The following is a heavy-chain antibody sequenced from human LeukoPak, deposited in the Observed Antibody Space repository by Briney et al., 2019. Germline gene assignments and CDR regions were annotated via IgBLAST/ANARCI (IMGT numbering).Heavy chain of an antibody. CDR2: ISTYNGNT. CDR1: GYTFTSYG. V-gene: IGHV1-18*01. D-gene: IGHD6-13*01. J-gene: IGHJ4*02. CDR3: ARDLWGIAAAGTEYYFDY. Sequence: ASVKVSCKASGYTFTSYGISWVRQAPGQGLEWMGWISTYNGNTDYAQKLQGRVTMTTDTSTSTAYMELSRLRSDDTAVYYCARDLWGIAAAGTEYYFDYWGQGTLVTVSS.